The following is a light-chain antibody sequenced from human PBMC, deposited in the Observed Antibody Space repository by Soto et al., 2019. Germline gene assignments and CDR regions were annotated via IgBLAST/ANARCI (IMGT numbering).Light chain of an antibody. J-gene: IGKJ1*01. CDR3: QQRSDWPLT. CDR1: QSVSSY. Sequence: EIVLTQSPAPLSLSPGERATLSCRASQSVSSYLAWYQQKPGQAPRLLIYDASNRATGIPARFSGSGSGTDFTLTISSLEPEDFAVYYCQQRSDWPLTLGQGTKVEIK. V-gene: IGKV3-11*01. CDR2: DAS.